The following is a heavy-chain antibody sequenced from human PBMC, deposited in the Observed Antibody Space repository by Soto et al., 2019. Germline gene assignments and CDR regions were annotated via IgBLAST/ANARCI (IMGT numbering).Heavy chain of an antibody. Sequence: QVQLQESGPGLVKPSETLSLTCTVSGGSVSSGSYYWSWIRQPPGKGLEWIGYIYYSGSTNYNPSLKSRVTISVDTSKNQFSLKLSSVTAADTAVYYCAHAKTGKGAFDYWGQGTLVTVSS. CDR3: AHAKTGKGAFDY. CDR1: GGSVSSGSYY. D-gene: IGHD1-1*01. J-gene: IGHJ4*02. V-gene: IGHV4-61*01. CDR2: IYYSGST.